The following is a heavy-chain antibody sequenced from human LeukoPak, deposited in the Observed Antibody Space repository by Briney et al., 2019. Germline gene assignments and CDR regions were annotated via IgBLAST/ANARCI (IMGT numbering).Heavy chain of an antibody. CDR3: ARVSMTTGIFGMDV. Sequence: GASVTVSCKASGYTFTSYDINWVRQATGQGLEWMGWMNPNSGNTGYAQKFQGRVTTTRNTSISTAYMELSSLRSEDTAVYYCARVSMTTGIFGMDVWGQGTTVTVSS. J-gene: IGHJ6*02. CDR2: MNPNSGNT. V-gene: IGHV1-8*01. D-gene: IGHD4-17*01. CDR1: GYTFTSYD.